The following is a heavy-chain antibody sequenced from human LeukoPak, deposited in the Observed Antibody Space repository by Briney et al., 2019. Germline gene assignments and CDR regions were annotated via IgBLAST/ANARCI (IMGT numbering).Heavy chain of an antibody. Sequence: PSETLSLTCSVSGASLTIYYWNWIRQPAGKGLEWIGRYASGTTAHNPSLKSQFTMSVDTSKKQVSLKLTSVTAADTAVYYCATGDHSFDNWGQGTLVTVTP. CDR3: ATGDHSFDN. V-gene: IGHV4-4*07. D-gene: IGHD7-27*01. J-gene: IGHJ4*02. CDR2: YASGTT. CDR1: GASLTIYY.